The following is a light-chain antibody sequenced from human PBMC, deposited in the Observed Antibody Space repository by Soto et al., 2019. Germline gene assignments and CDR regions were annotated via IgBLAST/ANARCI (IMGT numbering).Light chain of an antibody. Sequence: DVQMTQSPSSLSASVGDRVTITCRASQDINSWLAWYQQKPGQAPKSLIYAASSLQTGVPSRFSGSESGTDFTLTISSLQPEDSATYYCKQYNVSPLTFGGGTKVEIK. CDR3: KQYNVSPLT. CDR1: QDINSW. CDR2: AAS. V-gene: IGKV1D-16*01. J-gene: IGKJ4*01.